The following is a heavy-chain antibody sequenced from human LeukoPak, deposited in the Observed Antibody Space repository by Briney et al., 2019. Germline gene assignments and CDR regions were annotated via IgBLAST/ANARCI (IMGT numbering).Heavy chain of an antibody. D-gene: IGHD2-15*01. CDR2: ISYDGSNK. CDR1: GFTFSSYG. V-gene: IGHV3-30*18. Sequence: GRSLRLSCVASGFTFSSYGMHWVRQAPGKGLEWVAVISYDGSNKYYADSVKGRFTISRDNSKNTLYLQMNSLRAEDTAVYYCAKGVGYCSGGSCSNWFDPWGQGTLVTVSS. J-gene: IGHJ5*02. CDR3: AKGVGYCSGGSCSNWFDP.